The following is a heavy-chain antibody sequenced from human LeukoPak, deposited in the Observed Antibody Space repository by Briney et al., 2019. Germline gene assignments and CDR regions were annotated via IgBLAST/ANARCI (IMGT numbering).Heavy chain of an antibody. Sequence: PSQTLSLTCTVSGGSISSGGYYWRWIRQHPGKGLEWIGYIYYSGSTYYNPSLKSRVTISVDTSKNQFSLKLSSVTAADTAVYYCARDRQGYCSGGSCYDYGMDVWGQGTTVTISS. CDR1: GGSISSGGYY. CDR2: IYYSGST. CDR3: ARDRQGYCSGGSCYDYGMDV. J-gene: IGHJ6*02. D-gene: IGHD2-15*01. V-gene: IGHV4-31*03.